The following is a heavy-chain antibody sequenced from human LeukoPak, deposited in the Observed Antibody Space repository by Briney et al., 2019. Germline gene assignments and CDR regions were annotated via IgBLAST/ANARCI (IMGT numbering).Heavy chain of an antibody. CDR1: GGSISSHY. CDR2: IYYSGST. Sequence: SETLSLTCTVSGGSISSHYRSWIRQPPGKGLEWIGYIYYSGSTNYNPSLKSRVTISVDTSKNQFSLKLSSVTAADTAVYYCARTYYDFWSGYTKLYYMDVWGKGTTVTVSS. CDR3: ARTYYDFWSGYTKLYYMDV. V-gene: IGHV4-59*11. J-gene: IGHJ6*03. D-gene: IGHD3-3*01.